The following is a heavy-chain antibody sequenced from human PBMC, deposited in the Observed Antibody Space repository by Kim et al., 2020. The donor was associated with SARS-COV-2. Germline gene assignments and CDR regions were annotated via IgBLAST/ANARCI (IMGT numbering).Heavy chain of an antibody. CDR3: ARSQNTIFGVVITSQDAFDI. V-gene: IGHV1-2*06. CDR1: GYTFTGYY. D-gene: IGHD3-3*01. J-gene: IGHJ3*02. Sequence: ASVKVSCKASGYTFTGYYMHWVRQAPGQGLEWMGRINPNSGGTNYAQKFQGRVTMTRDTSISTAYMELSRLGSDDTAVYYCARSQNTIFGVVITSQDAFDIWGQGTMVTVSS. CDR2: INPNSGGT.